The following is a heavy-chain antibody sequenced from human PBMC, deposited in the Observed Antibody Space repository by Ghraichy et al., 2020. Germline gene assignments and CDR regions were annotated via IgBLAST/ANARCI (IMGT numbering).Heavy chain of an antibody. CDR2: ISGSGTST. CDR1: GFTFSSYA. CDR3: TYCSTTSCYGGFDY. Sequence: GGSLRLSCAASGFTFSSYAMSWVRQAPGKGLEWVSAISGSGTSTYYADSVKGRFTTSRDNSKNTLFLLMNSLRAEDTAVYYCTYCSTTSCYGGFDYWGQGTLVTVSS. D-gene: IGHD2-2*01. V-gene: IGHV3-23*01. J-gene: IGHJ4*02.